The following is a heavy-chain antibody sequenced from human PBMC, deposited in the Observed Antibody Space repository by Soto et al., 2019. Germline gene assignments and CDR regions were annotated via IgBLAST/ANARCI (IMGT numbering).Heavy chain of an antibody. D-gene: IGHD3-9*01. Sequence: QVQLVQSGGEVKKPGASVKVSCKASGYTFTSHGISWVRQAPGQGLEWMGWISTYNGKTDYAQKLHDRLTMTADTRKTTGYMELRSLRSDDTAVYYCARLLTEGVTYREDAFDIWGQGTKVTVSS. CDR1: GYTFTSHG. CDR3: ARLLTEGVTYREDAFDI. CDR2: ISTYNGKT. J-gene: IGHJ3*02. V-gene: IGHV1-18*04.